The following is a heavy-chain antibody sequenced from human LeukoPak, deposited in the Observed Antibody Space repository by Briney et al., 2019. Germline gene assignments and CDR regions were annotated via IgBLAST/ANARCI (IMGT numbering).Heavy chain of an antibody. V-gene: IGHV1-2*02. CDR1: GYTFTGYY. D-gene: IGHD5-18*01. CDR2: INPNSGGT. CDR3: ARGRYSYGYDY. Sequence: ASVKVSCKASGYTFTGYYMHWVRQAPGQGLEWMGWINPNSGGTSYAQKFQGRVTMTRDTSISTAYMELSRLRSDDTAVYYCARGRYSYGYDYWGQGTLVTVSS. J-gene: IGHJ4*02.